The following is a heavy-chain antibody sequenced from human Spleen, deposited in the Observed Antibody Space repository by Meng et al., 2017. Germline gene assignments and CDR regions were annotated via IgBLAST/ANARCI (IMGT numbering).Heavy chain of an antibody. Sequence: AVISYDGSNKYYADSVKGRFTISRDNSKNTLNLQLNNLRAEDMAVYYCARGGIATTGPSAWGQGTLVTVSS. CDR3: ARGGIATTGPSA. J-gene: IGHJ5*02. V-gene: IGHV3-30*03. D-gene: IGHD6-13*01. CDR2: ISYDGSNK.